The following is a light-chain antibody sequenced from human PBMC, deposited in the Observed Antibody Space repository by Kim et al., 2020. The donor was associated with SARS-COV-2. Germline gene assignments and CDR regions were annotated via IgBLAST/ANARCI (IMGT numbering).Light chain of an antibody. J-gene: IGLJ1*01. CDR1: SSNIGAGYD. Sequence: MCASSCPGSSSNIGAGYDVHWYQQLPGTAPKLLIYGNSNRPSGVPDRFSGSKSGTSASLAITGLQAEDEADYYCQSYDSSLSGYVFGTGTKVTVL. CDR3: QSYDSSLSGYV. V-gene: IGLV1-40*01. CDR2: GNS.